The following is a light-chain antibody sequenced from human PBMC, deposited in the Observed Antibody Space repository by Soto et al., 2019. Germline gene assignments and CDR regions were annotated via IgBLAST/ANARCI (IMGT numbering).Light chain of an antibody. J-gene: IGKJ4*01. CDR3: QQYNHYST. CDR2: KAS. V-gene: IGKV1-5*01. CDR1: QSISSW. Sequence: DIQMTQSPSTLSASLGDRVTITCRASQSISSWLACYQKKPGKAPKLLIYKASTLESGVPSRFSGSGSGTEFTLTITGLEPEDFATYYCQQYNHYSTFGGGTKVEIK.